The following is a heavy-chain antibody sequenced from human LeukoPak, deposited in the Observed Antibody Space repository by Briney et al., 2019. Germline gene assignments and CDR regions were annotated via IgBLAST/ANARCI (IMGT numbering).Heavy chain of an antibody. D-gene: IGHD2-15*01. CDR2: IYHSGST. CDR1: GGSISSSNW. J-gene: IGHJ3*02. V-gene: IGHV4-4*02. CDR3: ARGNIVVVVAADLDAFDI. Sequence: PSGTLSLTCAVSGGSISSSNWWSWVRQPPGKGLEWIGEIYHSGSTNYNPSLKSRVTISVDKSKNQFSLKLSSVTAADTAVYYCARGNIVVVVAADLDAFDIWGQGTMVTVSS.